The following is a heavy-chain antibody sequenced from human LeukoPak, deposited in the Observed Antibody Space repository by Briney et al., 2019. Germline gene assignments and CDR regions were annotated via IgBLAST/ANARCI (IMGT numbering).Heavy chain of an antibody. CDR2: INPNSGGT. Sequence: ASVKVSCKASGYTFTGYYMHWVRQAPGQGLGWMGWINPNSGGTNYAQKFQGRVTMTRDTSISTAYMELSRLRSDDTAVYYCARGGPLLAGYCSSTSCYDDAFDIWGQGTMVTVSS. D-gene: IGHD2-2*03. V-gene: IGHV1-2*02. CDR3: ARGGPLLAGYCSSTSCYDDAFDI. CDR1: GYTFTGYY. J-gene: IGHJ3*02.